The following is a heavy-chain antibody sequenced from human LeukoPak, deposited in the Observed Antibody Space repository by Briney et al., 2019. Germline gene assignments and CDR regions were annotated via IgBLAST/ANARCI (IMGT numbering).Heavy chain of an antibody. D-gene: IGHD6-6*01. J-gene: IGHJ4*02. Sequence: ASVKVSCKASGYTFTGYYMHWVRQAPGQGLEWMGWINPNSGGTNYAQKFQGRVTMTRDTSISTAYMELSRLRSDDTAVYYCARDITRGAARPLDYWGQGTLVTVSS. CDR2: INPNSGGT. CDR1: GYTFTGYY. V-gene: IGHV1-2*02. CDR3: ARDITRGAARPLDY.